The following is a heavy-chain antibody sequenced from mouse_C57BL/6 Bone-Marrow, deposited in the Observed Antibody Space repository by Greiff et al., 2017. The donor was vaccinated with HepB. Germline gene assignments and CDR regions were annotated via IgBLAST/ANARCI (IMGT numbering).Heavy chain of an antibody. CDR2: ISDGGSYT. CDR1: GFTFSSYA. D-gene: IGHD4-1*01. J-gene: IGHJ2*01. CDR3: ARDQGNWDVGYYFDY. V-gene: IGHV5-4*01. Sequence: EVQLQESGGGLVKPGGSLKLSCAASGFTFSSYAMSWVRQTPEKRLEWVATISDGGSYTYYPDNVKGRFTISRDNAKNNLYLQMSHLKSEDTAMYYCARDQGNWDVGYYFDYWGQGTTLTVSS.